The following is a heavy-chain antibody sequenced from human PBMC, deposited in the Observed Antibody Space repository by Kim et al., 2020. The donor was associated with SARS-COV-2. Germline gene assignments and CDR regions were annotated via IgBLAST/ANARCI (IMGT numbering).Heavy chain of an antibody. CDR3: ARAAYSSAWFDYFDL. V-gene: IGHV4-59*08. Sequence: SETLSLTCTVSGGSISGYYWSWIRQPPGKGLEWIGYVYNSGSTNYNPSLKSRVTISVDTSKKQFSLKLTSLTAADTAVYYCARAAYSSAWFDYFDLWGRGSLVTVSS. D-gene: IGHD6-19*01. J-gene: IGHJ2*01. CDR1: GGSISGYY. CDR2: VYNSGST.